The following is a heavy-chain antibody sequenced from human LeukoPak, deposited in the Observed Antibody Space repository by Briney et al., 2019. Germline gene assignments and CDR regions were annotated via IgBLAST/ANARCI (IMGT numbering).Heavy chain of an antibody. CDR3: ARVAPGLWFGELGYFDY. CDR1: GFTVSSNY. V-gene: IGHV3-66*01. J-gene: IGHJ4*02. D-gene: IGHD3-10*01. CDR2: IYSGGST. Sequence: AGGSLRLSCAASGFTVSSNYMSWVRQAPGKVLEWVSVIYSGGSTYYADSVKGRFTISRDNSKNTLYLQMNSLRAEDTAVYYCARVAPGLWFGELGYFDYWGQGTLVTVSS.